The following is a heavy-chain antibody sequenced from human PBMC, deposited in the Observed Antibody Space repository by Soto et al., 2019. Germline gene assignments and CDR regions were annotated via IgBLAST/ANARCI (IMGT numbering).Heavy chain of an antibody. V-gene: IGHV3-23*01. D-gene: IGHD2-21*02. CDR1: GFSFTNFA. J-gene: IGHJ4*02. CDR3: AKDDFTDRGDDYFDY. CDR2: IGASGDIT. Sequence: PGGVLRLSCAASGFSFTNFAMSWVRQAPGKGLEWVAGIGASGDITWYADSVKGRLSISRDNSKNTLYLQLNSLRFEDTAVYYCAKDDFTDRGDDYFDYWGPGTLVTVSS.